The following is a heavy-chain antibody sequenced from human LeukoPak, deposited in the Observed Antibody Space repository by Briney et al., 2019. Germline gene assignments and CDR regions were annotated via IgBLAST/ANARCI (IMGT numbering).Heavy chain of an antibody. Sequence: ASVKVSCKASGYTFTSYAMYWVRQAPGQRLEWMGWINAGNGNTKYSQKLQGRVTITRDTSASTAYMELSSLRSEDTAVYYCARWTRGHHCSGGSCPYYFDYWGQGTLVTVSS. D-gene: IGHD2-15*01. CDR3: ARWTRGHHCSGGSCPYYFDY. V-gene: IGHV1-3*01. J-gene: IGHJ4*02. CDR1: GYTFTSYA. CDR2: INAGNGNT.